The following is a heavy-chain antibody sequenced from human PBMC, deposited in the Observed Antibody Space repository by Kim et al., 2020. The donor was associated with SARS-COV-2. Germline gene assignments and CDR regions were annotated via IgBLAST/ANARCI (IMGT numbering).Heavy chain of an antibody. CDR1: GGSISSYY. CDR2: IYYSGST. Sequence: SETLSLTCTVSGGSISSYYWSWIRQPPGKGLEWIGYIYYSGSTNYNPSLKSRVTISVDTSKNQFSLKLSSVTAADTAVYYCARGAGYCSGGSCYGFDYWGQGTLVTVSS. D-gene: IGHD2-15*01. J-gene: IGHJ4*02. CDR3: ARGAGYCSGGSCYGFDY. V-gene: IGHV4-59*01.